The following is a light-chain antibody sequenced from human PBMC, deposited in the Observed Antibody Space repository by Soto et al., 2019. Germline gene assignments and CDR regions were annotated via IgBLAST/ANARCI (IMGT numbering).Light chain of an antibody. CDR2: AAS. CDR3: YQSYSAPWT. J-gene: IGKJ1*01. CDR1: QSISSY. Sequence: DIQVTQSPSSLSASVGDKVTITCRASQSISSYLNWYRQKPGRAPNLLIYAASNLQSGVPSRFSGSGSGTDFTLTISSLQPGDCAIYYCYQSYSAPWTFGQGTKVEIK. V-gene: IGKV1-39*01.